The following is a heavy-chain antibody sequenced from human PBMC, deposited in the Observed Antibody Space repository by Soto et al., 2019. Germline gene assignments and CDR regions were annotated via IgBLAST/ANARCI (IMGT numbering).Heavy chain of an antibody. D-gene: IGHD5-18*01. CDR2: ISGSDGRT. J-gene: IGHJ4*02. CDR3: AKGVSQYTPLALFDY. CDR1: GSPFSSYA. Sequence: EVQLLESGGGLVRPGGSLRLSCAPSGSPFSSYALSWVGQAPGKGLEWVSTISGSDGRTYSTDSVKGRFTISRDNSRNTAYLQMNSLRVEDTAVYYCAKGVSQYTPLALFDYWGRGTLVTVSS. V-gene: IGHV3-23*01.